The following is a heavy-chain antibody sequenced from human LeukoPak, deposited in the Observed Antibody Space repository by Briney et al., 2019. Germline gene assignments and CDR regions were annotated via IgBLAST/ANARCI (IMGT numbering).Heavy chain of an antibody. CDR2: IIPIFGTA. D-gene: IGHD3-10*01. J-gene: IGHJ4*02. CDR3: ARVNGSGSYYTH. CDR1: GGTFSSYA. Sequence: SVKVSCKAPGGTFSSYAISWVRQAPGQRLEWMGGIIPIFGTANYAQKFQGRVTITTDESTSTAYMELSSLRSEDTAVYYCARVNGSGSYYTHWGQGTLVTVSS. V-gene: IGHV1-69*05.